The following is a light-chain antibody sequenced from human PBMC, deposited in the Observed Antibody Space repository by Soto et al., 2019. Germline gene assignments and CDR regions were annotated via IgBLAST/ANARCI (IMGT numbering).Light chain of an antibody. CDR2: EVS. CDR3: SSYTSTSTLFV. Sequence: QSVLTQPASVSGSPGQSITISCTGTSSDVGAYNYVSWYRQYPGKAPKLMIYEVSNRPSGVSNRFSGSKSGNTASLTISGLQADDEADYYCSSYTSTSTLFVFGTGTKVTVL. CDR1: SSDVGAYNY. J-gene: IGLJ1*01. V-gene: IGLV2-14*01.